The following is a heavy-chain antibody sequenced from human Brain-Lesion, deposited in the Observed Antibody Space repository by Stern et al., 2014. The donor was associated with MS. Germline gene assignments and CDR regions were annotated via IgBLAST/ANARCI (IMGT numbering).Heavy chain of an antibody. D-gene: IGHD1-26*01. V-gene: IGHV4-39*01. CDR1: GGSITSSSYY. CDR2: VYYTGST. Sequence: QLVQSGPGLVKPSETLSLTCTVSGGSITSSSYYWGWIRQPPGRGLEYIGTVYYTGSTFYDPAPKSPVTISVRPAKNQVRLKLPSVTAADTAVYYCVRPDIMGTIWNWGQGTLVTVSS. CDR3: VRPDIMGTIWN. J-gene: IGHJ4*02.